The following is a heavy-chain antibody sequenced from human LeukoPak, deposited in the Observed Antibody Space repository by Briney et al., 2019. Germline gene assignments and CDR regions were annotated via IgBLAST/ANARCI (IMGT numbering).Heavy chain of an antibody. CDR2: ISYDGSNK. Sequence: PGGSLRLSCAASGFTFSSYGMHWVRQAPGNGLEWVAVISYDGSNKYYADSVKGRFTISRDNSKNTLYLQMNSLRAEDTAVYYCASHWAQQLVSDYWGQGTLVTVSS. CDR1: GFTFSSYG. J-gene: IGHJ4*02. D-gene: IGHD6-13*01. CDR3: ASHWAQQLVSDY. V-gene: IGHV3-30*03.